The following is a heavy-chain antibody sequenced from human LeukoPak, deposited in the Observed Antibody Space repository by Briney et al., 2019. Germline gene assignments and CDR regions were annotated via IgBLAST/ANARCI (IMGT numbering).Heavy chain of an antibody. CDR3: AKKGYYDGSGYYMYYFDH. D-gene: IGHD3-22*01. Sequence: GGSLRLSCAASGFTFSIYAMSWVRQAPGKGLEWVSAISGSGGTAYYADSVKGRFTISRDNSKNTLYLQMDSLRAEDTAVYYCAKKGYYDGSGYYMYYFDHWGQGTLVTVSS. CDR1: GFTFSIYA. J-gene: IGHJ4*02. V-gene: IGHV3-23*01. CDR2: ISGSGGTA.